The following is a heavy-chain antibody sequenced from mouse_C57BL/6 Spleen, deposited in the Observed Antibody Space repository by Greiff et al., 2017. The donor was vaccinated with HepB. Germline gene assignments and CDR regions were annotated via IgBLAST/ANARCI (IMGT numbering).Heavy chain of an antibody. D-gene: IGHD2-5*01. CDR2: ISDGGSYT. V-gene: IGHV5-4*01. Sequence: EVQLVESGGGLVKPGGSLKLSCAASGFTFSSYAMSWVRQTPEKRLEWVATISDGGSYTYYPDNVKGRFTISRDKAKNNLYLQMSHLKSEDTSMYYCARDRDYSNYQYYFDYWGQGTTLTVSS. CDR1: GFTFSSYA. J-gene: IGHJ2*01. CDR3: ARDRDYSNYQYYFDY.